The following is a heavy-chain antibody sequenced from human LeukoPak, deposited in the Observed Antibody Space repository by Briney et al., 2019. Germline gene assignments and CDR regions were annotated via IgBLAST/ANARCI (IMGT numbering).Heavy chain of an antibody. D-gene: IGHD3-3*01. V-gene: IGHV3-23*01. CDR1: GFTFSSCA. J-gene: IGHJ4*02. CDR3: ARDRGITIFGVLTY. Sequence: GGSLRLSCAASGFTFSSCAMNWVRQAPGKGLEWVSGISGSGGSTHYADSVKGRFTISRDNAKNSLYLQMNSLRAEDTAVYYCARDRGITIFGVLTYWGQGTLVTVSS. CDR2: ISGSGGST.